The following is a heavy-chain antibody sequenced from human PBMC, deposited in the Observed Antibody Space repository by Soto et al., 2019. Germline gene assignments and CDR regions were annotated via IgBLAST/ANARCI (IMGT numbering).Heavy chain of an antibody. J-gene: IGHJ4*02. CDR2: ISYDGSNK. D-gene: IGHD2-15*01. CDR1: GFTFSSYA. CDR3: ASPFLGYCSGGSCPDHYFDY. Sequence: GGFLRLSCAASGFTFSSYAMHWVRQAPGKGLEWVAVISYDGSNKYYADSVKGRFTISRDNSKNTLYLQMNSLRAEDTAVYYCASPFLGYCSGGSCPDHYFDYWGQGTLVTSPQ. V-gene: IGHV3-30-3*01.